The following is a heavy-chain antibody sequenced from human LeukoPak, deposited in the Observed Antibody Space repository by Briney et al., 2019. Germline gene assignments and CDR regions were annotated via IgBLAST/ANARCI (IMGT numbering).Heavy chain of an antibody. V-gene: IGHV3-23*01. D-gene: IGHD3-22*01. CDR2: ISGSGGST. J-gene: IGHJ4*02. CDR3: VRDWGYDSSGYWQKYFDT. CDR1: GFTFSSYA. Sequence: GGSLRLSCAASGFTFSSYAMSWVRQAPGKGLEWVSAISGSGGSTYYADSVKGRFTLSRDKSKNTLYLQMNSLRAEDTAVYYCVRDWGYDSSGYWQKYFDTWGQGTLVTVSS.